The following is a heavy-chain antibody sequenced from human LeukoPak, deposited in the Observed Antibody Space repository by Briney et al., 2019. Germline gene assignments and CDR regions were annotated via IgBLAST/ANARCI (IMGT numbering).Heavy chain of an antibody. J-gene: IGHJ4*02. V-gene: IGHV4-34*01. Sequence: SETLSLTCAVYGGSFSGYYWSWIRQPPGKGLEWIGEINHSGSTNYNPSLKSRVTISLDTSKNQFSLKLSSVTAADTAVYYCARAQGYSYGNEFDYWGQGTLVTVSS. D-gene: IGHD5-18*01. CDR3: ARAQGYSYGNEFDY. CDR2: INHSGST. CDR1: GGSFSGYY.